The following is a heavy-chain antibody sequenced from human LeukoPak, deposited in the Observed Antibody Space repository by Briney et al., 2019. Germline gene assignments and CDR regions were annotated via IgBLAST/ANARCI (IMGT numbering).Heavy chain of an antibody. Sequence: QPGRSLRLSCAASGFTFSSYGMHWVRQAPGKGLEWVAVISYDGSNKYYADSVKGRFTISRDNSKNTLYLQMNSLRAEDTAVYYCARGMSYYYDSSGSYFDYWGQGTLVTVSS. CDR1: GFTFSSYG. CDR2: ISYDGSNK. V-gene: IGHV3-30*03. J-gene: IGHJ4*02. CDR3: ARGMSYYYDSSGSYFDY. D-gene: IGHD3-22*01.